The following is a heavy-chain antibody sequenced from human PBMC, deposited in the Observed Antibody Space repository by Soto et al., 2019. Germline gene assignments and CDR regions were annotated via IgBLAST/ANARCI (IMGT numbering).Heavy chain of an antibody. V-gene: IGHV4-59*01. Sequence: SETLSLTCTVSGGSIRDYFWTWIRQPPGKGLEWIGYIYYSGRTNYNPSLKSRVSISVDTSKNHFSLQLRSVTAADTAVYYCARVGGDAFADPGCLNYWHQGTLVIFCS. CDR1: GGSIRDYF. CDR3: ARVGGDAFADPGCLNY. J-gene: IGHJ4*02. CDR2: IYYSGRT. D-gene: IGHD2-21*01.